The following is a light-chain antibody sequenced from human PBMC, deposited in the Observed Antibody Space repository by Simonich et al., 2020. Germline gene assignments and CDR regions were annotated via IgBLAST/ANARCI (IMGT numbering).Light chain of an antibody. J-gene: IGLJ2*01. Sequence: QSALTQPASVSGSPGQSLTISCTGTSSDVGGYNYVSWYQQHPGKAPKLMIYEVSKRPSGGPDRCSGSKSGNTAALTVTGLQAEDEADYYCSSYAGSNNYVVFGGGTKLTVL. CDR3: SSYAGSNNYVV. CDR1: SSDVGGYNY. CDR2: EVS. V-gene: IGLV2-8*01.